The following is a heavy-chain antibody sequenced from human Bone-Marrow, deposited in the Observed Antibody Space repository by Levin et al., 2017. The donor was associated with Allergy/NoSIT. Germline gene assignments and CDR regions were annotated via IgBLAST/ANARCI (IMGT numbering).Heavy chain of an antibody. D-gene: IGHD3-22*01. CDR1: GYRFSSNW. J-gene: IGHJ4*02. CDR2: IYPGDSDT. CDR3: AKVYGYFDSSGVLYYFDY. V-gene: IGHV5-51*01. Sequence: RGESLKISCQASGYRFSSNWIAWVRQMPGKGLEWMGTIYPGDSDTRYSPSFEGQVTISADKSISPAYLQWRSLKASDSAMYYCAKVYGYFDSSGVLYYFDYWGQGTLVTVSS.